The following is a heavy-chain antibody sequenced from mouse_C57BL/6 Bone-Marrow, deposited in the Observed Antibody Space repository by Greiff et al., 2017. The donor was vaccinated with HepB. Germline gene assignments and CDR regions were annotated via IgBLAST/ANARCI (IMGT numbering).Heavy chain of an antibody. J-gene: IGHJ3*01. D-gene: IGHD1-1*01. Sequence: VQLQQSGPGLVQPSQSLSITCTVSGFSLTSYGVHWVRQSPGKGLEWLGVIWSGGSTDYNAAFISRLSISKDNSKSQVFFKMNSLQADDTAIYYCAREDYYGSSLAYWGQGTLVTVSA. CDR1: GFSLTSYG. V-gene: IGHV2-2*01. CDR3: AREDYYGSSLAY. CDR2: IWSGGST.